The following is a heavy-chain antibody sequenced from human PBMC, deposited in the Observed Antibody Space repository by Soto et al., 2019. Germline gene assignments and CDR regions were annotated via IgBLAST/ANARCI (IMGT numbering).Heavy chain of an antibody. CDR1: GYTFTGNY. D-gene: IGHD4-17*01. CDR2: INPNSGGT. J-gene: IGHJ4*02. CDR3: ARASSTVTFFDY. Sequence: QVQLVQSGAEVKKPGASVKVSCKASGYTFTGNYIHWVRQAPGQGLEWMGWINPNSGGTNYAQKFQGWVTMTRDTSISTAYMELSRLKSDDTAVYCCARASSTVTFFDYWGQGTLVTVSS. V-gene: IGHV1-2*04.